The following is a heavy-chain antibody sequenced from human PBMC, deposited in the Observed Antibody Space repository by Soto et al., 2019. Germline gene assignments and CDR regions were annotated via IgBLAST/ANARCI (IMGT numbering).Heavy chain of an antibody. CDR2: IKQDGSEK. J-gene: IGHJ4*02. CDR1: GFTFSSYW. D-gene: IGHD3-10*01. CDR3: ARPLRYFDY. Sequence: GGSLRLSCAPSGFTFSSYWMSWVRQAPGKGLEWVANIKQDGSEKYYVDSVKGRFTISRDNAKNSLYLQMNSLRAEDTAVYYCARPLRYFDYWGQGTLVTVSS. V-gene: IGHV3-7*01.